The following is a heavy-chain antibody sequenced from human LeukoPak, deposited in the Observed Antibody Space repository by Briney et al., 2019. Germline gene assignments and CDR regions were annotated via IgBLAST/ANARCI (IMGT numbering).Heavy chain of an antibody. J-gene: IGHJ6*02. CDR3: ARDQHYYYYDMDV. Sequence: GGSLRLSCAASGFPFSSYGMHWVRQAPGKGLEWVALIWFDGSNKYYADSVKGRFTISRDNSKNTLYLQMNSLRAEDTAVYYCARDQHYYYYDMDVWGQGTTVTVSS. V-gene: IGHV3-33*01. CDR2: IWFDGSNK. CDR1: GFPFSSYG.